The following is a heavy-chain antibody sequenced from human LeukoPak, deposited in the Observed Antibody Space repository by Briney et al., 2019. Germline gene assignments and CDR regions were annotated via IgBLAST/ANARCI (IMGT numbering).Heavy chain of an antibody. V-gene: IGHV4-61*01. Sequence: SETLSLTCTVSGASISIGFYYWSWIRQPPGKGLEWIGYIYYSGSTNYNPSLKSRVTISVDTSKNQFSLKLSSVTAADTAVYYCTRYSSSPSLDFWGQGILVIVSP. CDR2: IYYSGST. CDR1: GASISIGFYY. CDR3: TRYSSSPSLDF. D-gene: IGHD6-6*01. J-gene: IGHJ4*02.